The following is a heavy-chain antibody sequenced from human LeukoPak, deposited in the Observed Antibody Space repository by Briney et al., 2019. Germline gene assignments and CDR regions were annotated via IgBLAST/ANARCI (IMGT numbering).Heavy chain of an antibody. Sequence: PSETLSLTCAVYGGSFSGYYWSWIRQPPGKGLEWIGEINHSGSTNYNPSLKSRVTISVDTSKNQFSLKLSSVTAADTAVYHCARGSWRAKVVVVPAAIRGVWFDPWGQGTLVTVSS. CDR1: GGSFSGYY. CDR3: ARGSWRAKVVVVPAAIRGVWFDP. V-gene: IGHV4-34*01. D-gene: IGHD2-2*02. J-gene: IGHJ5*02. CDR2: INHSGST.